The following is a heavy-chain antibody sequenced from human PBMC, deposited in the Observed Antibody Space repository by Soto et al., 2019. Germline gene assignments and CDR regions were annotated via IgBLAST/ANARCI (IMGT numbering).Heavy chain of an antibody. Sequence: GGSLRLSCAASGFTFTDYAMSWVRQAPGKGLEWVSSISSGGGSPYYADSVKGRFTISRNNSKNTLFLQMNSLRAEDTAVYYCAKGDGRIVPRHFDYWGQGTLVTVSS. D-gene: IGHD1-26*01. CDR3: AKGDGRIVPRHFDY. J-gene: IGHJ4*02. V-gene: IGHV3-23*01. CDR2: ISSGGGSP. CDR1: GFTFTDYA.